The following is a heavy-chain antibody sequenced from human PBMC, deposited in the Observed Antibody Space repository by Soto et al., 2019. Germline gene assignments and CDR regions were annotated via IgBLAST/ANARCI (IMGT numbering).Heavy chain of an antibody. D-gene: IGHD3-10*01. V-gene: IGHV1-3*01. CDR3: ARYSPFGRTFSRYDGIDY. Sequence: GASVKVSCKASGYTFTTYAIHWVRQAPGQRLEWMGWINAGNGNTKYSQNFQGRVTITRDTSASTAYMELSSLRSEDTAMYYCARYSPFGRTFSRYDGIDYWGQGSLDTVSS. CDR2: INAGNGNT. CDR1: GYTFTTYA. J-gene: IGHJ4*02.